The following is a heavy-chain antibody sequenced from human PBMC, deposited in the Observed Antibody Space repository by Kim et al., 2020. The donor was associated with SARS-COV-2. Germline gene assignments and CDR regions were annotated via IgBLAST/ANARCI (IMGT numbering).Heavy chain of an antibody. J-gene: IGHJ4*02. CDR3: ARRPPGSSETFDY. D-gene: IGHD2-2*01. CDR1: GGSISSSSYY. CDR2: IYYSGST. V-gene: IGHV4-39*01. Sequence: SETLSLTCTVSGGSISSSSYYWGWIRQPPGKGLEWIGSIYYSGSTYYNPSLKSRVTISVDTSKNQFSLKLSSVTAADTAVYYCARRPPGSSETFDYWGQGTLVTVSS.